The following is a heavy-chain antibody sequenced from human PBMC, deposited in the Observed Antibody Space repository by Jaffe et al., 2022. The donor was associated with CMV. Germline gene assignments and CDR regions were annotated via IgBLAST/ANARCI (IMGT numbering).Heavy chain of an antibody. CDR3: ARDPGSYYDFSVDP. D-gene: IGHD3-3*01. Sequence: EVQLVESGGGLVQPGGSLRLSCAASGFTFSSYEMNWVRQAPGKGLEWVSYISSSGSTIYYADSVKGRFTISRDNAKNSLYLQMNSLRAEDTAVYYCARDPGSYYDFSVDPWGQGTLVTVSS. CDR1: GFTFSSYE. V-gene: IGHV3-48*03. CDR2: ISSSGSTI. J-gene: IGHJ5*02.